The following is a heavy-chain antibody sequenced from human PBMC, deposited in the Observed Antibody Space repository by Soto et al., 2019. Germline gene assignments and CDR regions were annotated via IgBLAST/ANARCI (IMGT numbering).Heavy chain of an antibody. Sequence: QVQLQQWGAGLLKPSETLSLTCAVSGGSFSGYYWSWIRQPPGKGLEWIGEINHSGSTNYNPSLKCRVTISVDTSKNQFSLKLSSVAAADTAVYYCARVGARGPYYFDSWGQGTLVTVSS. CDR2: INHSGST. D-gene: IGHD1-26*01. CDR1: GGSFSGYY. V-gene: IGHV4-34*01. J-gene: IGHJ4*02. CDR3: ARVGARGPYYFDS.